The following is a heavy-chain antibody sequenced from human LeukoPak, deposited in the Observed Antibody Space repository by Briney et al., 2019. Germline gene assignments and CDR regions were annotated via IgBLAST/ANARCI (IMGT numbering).Heavy chain of an antibody. J-gene: IGHJ6*02. CDR1: GFTVSSNY. Sequence: GGSLRLSCAASGFTVSSNYMSWVRQAPGKGLEWVSVIYSGGSTYYADSVKGRFTISRDNSKNTLYLQMNSLRAEDTAVYYCARDRRIISITMIVVGPGSYGMDVWGQGTTVTVSS. CDR2: IYSGGST. CDR3: ARDRRIISITMIVVGPGSYGMDV. D-gene: IGHD3-22*01. V-gene: IGHV3-53*05.